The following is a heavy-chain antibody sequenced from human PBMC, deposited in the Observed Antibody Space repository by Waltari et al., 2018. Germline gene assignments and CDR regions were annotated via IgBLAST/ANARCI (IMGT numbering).Heavy chain of an antibody. Sequence: QVQLVQSGAEVKKPGASVKVSCKASGYTFTGYYMHWVRQAPGQGLEWRGRINPNSGGTNYAQKFQGRVTMTRDTSISTAYMELSRLRSDDTAVYYCARVMKDGYNSDAFDIWGQGTMVTVSS. V-gene: IGHV1-2*06. J-gene: IGHJ3*02. CDR3: ARVMKDGYNSDAFDI. CDR1: GYTFTGYY. CDR2: INPNSGGT. D-gene: IGHD5-12*01.